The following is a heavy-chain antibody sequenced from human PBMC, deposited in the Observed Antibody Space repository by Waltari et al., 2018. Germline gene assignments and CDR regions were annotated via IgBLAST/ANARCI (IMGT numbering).Heavy chain of an antibody. J-gene: IGHJ6*02. CDR2: IRYDGSNK. Sequence: QEWVAFIRYDGSNKYYADSVNGRFTISRDNSKNTLYLQMNSLRAEDTAVYYCAKDYSTPYYYYYGMDVWGQGTTVTVSS. CDR3: AKDYSTPYYYYYGMDV. V-gene: IGHV3-30*02. D-gene: IGHD4-4*01.